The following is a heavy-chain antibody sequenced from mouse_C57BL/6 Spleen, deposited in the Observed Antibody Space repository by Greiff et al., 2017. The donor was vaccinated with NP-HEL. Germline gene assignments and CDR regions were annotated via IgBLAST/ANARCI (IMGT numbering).Heavy chain of an antibody. CDR1: GFTFSSYG. V-gene: IGHV5-6*02. J-gene: IGHJ1*03. Sequence: EVKLEESGGDLVKPGGSLKLSCAASGFTFSSYGMSWVRQTPDKRLEWVATISSGGSYTYYPDSVKGRFTISRDNAKNTLYLQMSSLKSEDTAMYYFARHDPFTTVVEGYFDVWGTGTTVTVSS. CDR2: ISSGGSYT. CDR3: ARHDPFTTVVEGYFDV. D-gene: IGHD1-1*01.